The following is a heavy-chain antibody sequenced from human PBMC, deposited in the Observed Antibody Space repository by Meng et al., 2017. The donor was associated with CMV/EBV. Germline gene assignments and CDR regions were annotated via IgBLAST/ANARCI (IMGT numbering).Heavy chain of an antibody. Sequence: QVQLWRSGPEGNKPGASVKVSCTASGYTFPSYGISWVRQAPGQGLEWMGWISAYNGNTNYAQKLQGRVTMTTDTSTSTAYMELRSLRSDDTAVYYCARVGGGNWFDPWGQGTLVTVSS. J-gene: IGHJ5*02. CDR2: ISAYNGNT. CDR3: ARVGGGNWFDP. V-gene: IGHV1-18*01. D-gene: IGHD3-16*01. CDR1: GYTFPSYG.